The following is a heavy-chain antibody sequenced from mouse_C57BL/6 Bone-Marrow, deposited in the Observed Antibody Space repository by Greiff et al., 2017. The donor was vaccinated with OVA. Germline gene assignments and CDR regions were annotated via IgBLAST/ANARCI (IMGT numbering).Heavy chain of an antibody. J-gene: IGHJ4*01. CDR2: ISSGGSYT. D-gene: IGHD3-1*01. CDR3: ARLGLDY. V-gene: IGHV5-6*01. Sequence: EVKLVESGGDLVKPGGSLKLSCAASGFTFSSYGMSWVRQTPDKRLEWVATISSGGSYTYYPDSVKGRFTISRDNAKNTLYLQMSSLKSEDTAMYYCARLGLDYWGQGPSVTVSS. CDR1: GFTFSSYG.